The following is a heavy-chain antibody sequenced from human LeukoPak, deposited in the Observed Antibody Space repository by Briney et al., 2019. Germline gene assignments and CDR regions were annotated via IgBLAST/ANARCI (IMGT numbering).Heavy chain of an antibody. J-gene: IGHJ5*02. Sequence: SETLSLTCTDSGGSISGYYWSWIRQPAGKGLEWIGHVDTSGRTNYNSSLMSRVPMSVDTSKNQFSLRLTSVTAADTAVYYCARHWSHSVAQFGRYYWFDPWGQGTLVTVSS. D-gene: IGHD2-15*01. V-gene: IGHV4-4*07. CDR2: VDTSGRT. CDR3: ARHWSHSVAQFGRYYWFDP. CDR1: GGSISGYY.